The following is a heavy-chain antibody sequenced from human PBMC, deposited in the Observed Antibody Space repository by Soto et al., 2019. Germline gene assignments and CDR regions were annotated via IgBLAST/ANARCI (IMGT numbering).Heavy chain of an antibody. CDR1: GFTFSSYW. Sequence: EVQLVESGGGLVQPGGSLRLSCVASGFTFSSYWMHWVRQAPGKGLVWVSRIHSDGSSTSYADSVKGRFTISRDNAKNMLYIQMNSLRAEDTVVYYCARGEDIVVVPAAMPASYYYYYGMDVWGQGTTVTVSS. D-gene: IGHD2-2*01. V-gene: IGHV3-74*01. CDR3: ARGEDIVVVPAAMPASYYYYYGMDV. CDR2: IHSDGSST. J-gene: IGHJ6*02.